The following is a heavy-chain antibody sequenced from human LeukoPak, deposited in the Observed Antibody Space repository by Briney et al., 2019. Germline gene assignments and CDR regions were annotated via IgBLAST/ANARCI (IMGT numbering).Heavy chain of an antibody. J-gene: IGHJ4*02. D-gene: IGHD3-3*01. CDR2: MNPNSGNT. CDR3: ARARDSSYYDFGGGDFDY. CDR1: GYTFTSYD. Sequence: ASVKVSCKASGYTFTSYDINWVRQATGQGREWMGWMNPNSGNTGYAQKFQGRVTITRNTSISTAYMELSSLRSEDTAVYYCARARDSSYYDFGGGDFDYWGQGTLVTVSS. V-gene: IGHV1-8*03.